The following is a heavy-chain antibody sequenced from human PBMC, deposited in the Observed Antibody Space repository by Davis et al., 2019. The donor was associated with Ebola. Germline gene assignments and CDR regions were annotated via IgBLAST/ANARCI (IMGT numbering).Heavy chain of an antibody. V-gene: IGHV1-3*01. CDR3: ARDGGSYFPWFDP. CDR2: INAGNGNT. D-gene: IGHD1-26*01. J-gene: IGHJ5*02. CDR1: GYTFTGYY. Sequence: ASVKVSCKASGYTFTGYYMHWVRQAPGQGLEWMGWINAGNGNTKYSQKFQGRVTITRDTSASTAYMELSSLRSEDTAVYYCARDGGSYFPWFDPWGQGTLVTVSS.